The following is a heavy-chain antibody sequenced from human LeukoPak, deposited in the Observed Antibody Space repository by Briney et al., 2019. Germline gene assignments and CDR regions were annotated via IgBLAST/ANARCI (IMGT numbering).Heavy chain of an antibody. CDR2: IIPIFGTA. D-gene: IGHD4-11*01. V-gene: IGHV1-69*01. Sequence: SVKVSCKASGGTFSSYAISWVRQAPGQGLEWMGGIIPIFGTANYAQKFQGRVTITADESTSTAYMELSSLRSEDTAVYYCAKEATVTTPKPYYYYYYYMAVWGKGTTVTVSS. J-gene: IGHJ6*03. CDR1: GGTFSSYA. CDR3: AKEATVTTPKPYYYYYYYMAV.